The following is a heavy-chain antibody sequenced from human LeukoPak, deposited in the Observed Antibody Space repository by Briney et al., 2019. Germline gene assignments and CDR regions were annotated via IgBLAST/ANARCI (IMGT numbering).Heavy chain of an antibody. CDR3: ARDRAGYSSSWYGFDY. CDR1: GGSISSGSYY. V-gene: IGHV4-61*02. CDR2: IYTSGST. J-gene: IGHJ4*02. Sequence: PSQTLSLTCTVSGGSISSGSYYWSWIRQPAGKGLEWIGRIYTSGSTNYNPSLKSRVTISVDTSKNQFSLKLSSVTAADTAVYYCARDRAGYSSSWYGFDYWGQGTLVTVSS. D-gene: IGHD6-13*01.